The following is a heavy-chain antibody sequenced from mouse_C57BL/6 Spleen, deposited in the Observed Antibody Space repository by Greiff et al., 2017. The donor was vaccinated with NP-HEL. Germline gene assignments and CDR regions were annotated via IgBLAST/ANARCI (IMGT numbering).Heavy chain of an antibody. V-gene: IGHV5-4*01. CDR3: ARGLLRNAMDY. D-gene: IGHD2-13*01. CDR1: GFTFSSYA. CDR2: ISDGGSYT. Sequence: EVQGVESGGGLVKPGGSLKLSCAASGFTFSSYAMSWVRQTPEQGLEWVAAISDGGSYTYYPDNVKGRCTISRDKAKNNPYLQMSHLTSEDTAVYYCARGLLRNAMDYWGQGTSVTVSS. J-gene: IGHJ4*01.